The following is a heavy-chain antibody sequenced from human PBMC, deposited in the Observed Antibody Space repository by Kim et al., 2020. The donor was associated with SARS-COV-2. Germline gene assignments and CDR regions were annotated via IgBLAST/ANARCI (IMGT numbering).Heavy chain of an antibody. CDR1: GYIFTNFW. CDR2: IDPSDSYI. J-gene: IGHJ4*02. D-gene: IGHD5-12*01. V-gene: IGHV5-10-1*01. Sequence: GESLKISCKGSGYIFTNFWITWVRQLPGKGLEWMGRIDPSDSYINDSPSFRGHVTLSVDKSINTAFLEWSSLQASDSARYYCVRSVYGYSGDDSVGYWGQ. CDR3: VRSVYGYSGDDSVGY.